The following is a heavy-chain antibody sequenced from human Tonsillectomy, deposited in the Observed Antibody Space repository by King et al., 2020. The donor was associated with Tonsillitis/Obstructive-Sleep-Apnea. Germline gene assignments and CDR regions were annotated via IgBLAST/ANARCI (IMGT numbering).Heavy chain of an antibody. J-gene: IGHJ4*02. Sequence: VQLQESGPGLVKPSETLSLTCTVSGGSISSYYWSWIRQPPGKGLEWIGYIYYSGSTNYNPSLKSRVTISVDTSKNQFSLKLSSVTAADTAVYYCARLSGYYQLLLFDYWGQGTLVTVSS. CDR3: ARLSGYYQLLLFDY. CDR2: IYYSGST. V-gene: IGHV4-59*08. CDR1: GGSISSYY. D-gene: IGHD3-22*01.